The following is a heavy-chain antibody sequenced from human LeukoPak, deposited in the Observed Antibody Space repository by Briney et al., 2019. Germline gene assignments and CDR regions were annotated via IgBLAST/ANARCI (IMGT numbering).Heavy chain of an antibody. Sequence: GGSLRLSCAASGFTFSDYYMSWLRQAPGKGLEWVSYISSSGSTIYYADSVKGRFTISRDNAKNSLYLQMNSLRAEDTAVYYCASCGSSSCLDYWGQGTLVTVSS. CDR2: ISSSGSTI. J-gene: IGHJ4*02. D-gene: IGHD6-13*01. V-gene: IGHV3-11*01. CDR1: GFTFSDYY. CDR3: ASCGSSSCLDY.